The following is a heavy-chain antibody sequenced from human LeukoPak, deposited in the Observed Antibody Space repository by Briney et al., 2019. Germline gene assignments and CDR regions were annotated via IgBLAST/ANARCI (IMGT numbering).Heavy chain of an antibody. V-gene: IGHV3-30*03. CDR1: GFTFSSYG. J-gene: IGHJ6*02. CDR2: ISYDGSNK. D-gene: IGHD2-21*02. Sequence: PGRSLRLSCAASGFTFSSYGMHWVRQAPGKGLEWVAVISYDGSNKYYADSVKGRFTISRDNSKNTLYLQMNSLRAEDTAVYYSAARRGDYDYYHGMDVWGQGTTVTVSS. CDR3: AARRGDYDYYHGMDV.